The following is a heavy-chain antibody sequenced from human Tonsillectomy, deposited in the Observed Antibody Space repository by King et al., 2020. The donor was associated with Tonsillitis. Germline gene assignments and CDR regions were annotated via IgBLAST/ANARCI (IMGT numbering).Heavy chain of an antibody. CDR2: IIPIFGTA. CDR1: GGTFSSYA. D-gene: IGHD2-15*01. J-gene: IGHJ4*02. CDR3: ARGLGCVGGSCYSSPIDY. Sequence: QLVQSGAEVKKPGSSVKVSCKASGGTFSSYAISWVRQAPGQGLEWMGGIIPIFGTANYAQKFQGRVTITADESTSTAYMELRSLRSEDTAVYYCARGLGCVGGSCYSSPIDYWGQGTLVTVSS. V-gene: IGHV1-69*01.